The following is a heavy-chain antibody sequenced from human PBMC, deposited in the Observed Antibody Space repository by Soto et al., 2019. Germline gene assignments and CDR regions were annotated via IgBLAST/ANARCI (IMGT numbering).Heavy chain of an antibody. Sequence: GGSLRLSCAASGFTFSSYAMHWVRQAPGKGLEWVAVISYDGSNKYYADSVKGRFTISRDNSKNTLYLQMNSLRAEDTAVYYCARNSGSYYKIFDYWGQGTLVTVSS. J-gene: IGHJ4*02. CDR2: ISYDGSNK. CDR3: ARNSGSYYKIFDY. D-gene: IGHD1-26*01. CDR1: GFTFSSYA. V-gene: IGHV3-30-3*01.